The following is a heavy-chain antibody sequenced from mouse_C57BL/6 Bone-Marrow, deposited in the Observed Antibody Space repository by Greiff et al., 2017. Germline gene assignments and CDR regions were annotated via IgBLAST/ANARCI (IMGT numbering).Heavy chain of an antibody. D-gene: IGHD1-1*01. CDR3: ARSLFTTVVPDY. Sequence: VQRVESGAELARPGASVKLSCKASGYTFTSYGISWVKQRTGQGLEWIGEIYPRSGNTYYNEKFKGKATLTADKSSSTAYMELRSLTSEDSAVYFCARSLFTTVVPDYWGQGTTLTVSS. V-gene: IGHV1-81*01. CDR1: GYTFTSYG. CDR2: IYPRSGNT. J-gene: IGHJ2*01.